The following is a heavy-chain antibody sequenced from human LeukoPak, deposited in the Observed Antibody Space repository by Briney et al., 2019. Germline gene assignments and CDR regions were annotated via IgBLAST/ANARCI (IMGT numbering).Heavy chain of an antibody. Sequence: SVKVSCKASGGTFSSYASSWVRQAPGQGLEWMGGIIPIFGTANYAQKFQGRVPLTTDESTSTAYMELSSLSFEDTAVYYCARGVLAVATIWEGFDYWGQGTLVTVSS. D-gene: IGHD5-24*01. J-gene: IGHJ4*02. CDR3: ARGVLAVATIWEGFDY. CDR1: GGTFSSYA. CDR2: IIPIFGTA. V-gene: IGHV1-69*05.